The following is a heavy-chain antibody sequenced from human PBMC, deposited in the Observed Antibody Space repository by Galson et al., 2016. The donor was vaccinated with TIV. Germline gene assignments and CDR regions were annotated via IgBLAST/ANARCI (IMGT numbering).Heavy chain of an antibody. D-gene: IGHD2-21*02. CDR2: IWSDGSYK. CDR1: GFTFSTYG. V-gene: IGHV3-33*06. J-gene: IGHJ5*02. CDR3: AKGLTPSGGDFLIDV. Sequence: SLRLSCAASGFTFSTYGMHWVRQSPGKGLEWVGIIWSDGSYKYYGDSVKGRFTISRDNSNNTLYLQMNSLRAEDAAVYYCAKGLTPSGGDFLIDVWGQGALVTVSS.